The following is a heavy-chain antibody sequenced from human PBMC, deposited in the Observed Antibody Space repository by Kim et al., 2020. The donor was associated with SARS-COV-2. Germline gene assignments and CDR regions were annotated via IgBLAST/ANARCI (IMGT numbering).Heavy chain of an antibody. CDR1: GGTFSSYA. Sequence: SVKVSCKASGGTFSSYAISWVRQAPGQGLEWMGGIIPIFGTAKYAQKFEGRVTITADESTSTAYMELSSLRSEDTAVYYCARDPLAAAGTYWFDPWGQGTLVTVSS. CDR2: IIPIFGTA. D-gene: IGHD6-13*01. CDR3: ARDPLAAAGTYWFDP. V-gene: IGHV1-69*13. J-gene: IGHJ5*02.